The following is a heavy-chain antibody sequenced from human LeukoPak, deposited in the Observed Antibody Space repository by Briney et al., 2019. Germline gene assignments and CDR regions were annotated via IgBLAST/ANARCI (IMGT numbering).Heavy chain of an antibody. D-gene: IGHD3-3*01. CDR3: AKAVQTICGVGNYYMDV. J-gene: IGHJ6*03. Sequence: GGSLRLSCAPYGSTFSSYGMHWVRQAPGKGLEWVAFIRSDVSKKYYADSVKGRFTISRGNSKNTLYLQMESLRAEDTAVYYCAKAVQTICGVGNYYMDVWGKGTTVTVSS. V-gene: IGHV3-30*02. CDR2: IRSDVSKK. CDR1: GSTFSSYG.